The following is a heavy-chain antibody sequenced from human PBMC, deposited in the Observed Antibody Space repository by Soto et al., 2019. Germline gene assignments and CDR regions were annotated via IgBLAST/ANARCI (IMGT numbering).Heavy chain of an antibody. V-gene: IGHV4-34*01. Sequence: QVQLQQWGAGLLKPSETLSLTCAVYGGSFSGYYWSWIRQPPGKGLEWIGEINHSGSTNYNPSLKSRVTISVDPSKNQFTLKLSFVTAADTAVYYWARGWRGWRVWLDYWGQGTLVTVSS. CDR3: ARGWRGWRVWLDY. CDR2: INHSGST. CDR1: GGSFSGYY. J-gene: IGHJ4*02. D-gene: IGHD3-9*01.